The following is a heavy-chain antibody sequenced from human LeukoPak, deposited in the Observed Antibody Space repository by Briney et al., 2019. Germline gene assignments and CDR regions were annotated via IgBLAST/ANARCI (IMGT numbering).Heavy chain of an antibody. CDR2: IKPDGRDK. CDR3: ARHDFSTSQYYHYMDV. Sequence: GGSLRLSCAASGFTFSNYWMTWVHQAPGKGLEWVANIKPDGRDKYYVDSVEGRFTISRDNAKNSLYLQMNSLRAEDTALYYCARHDFSTSQYYHYMDVWGKGTTVTVSS. CDR1: GFTFSNYW. V-gene: IGHV3-7*03. J-gene: IGHJ6*03. D-gene: IGHD6-6*01.